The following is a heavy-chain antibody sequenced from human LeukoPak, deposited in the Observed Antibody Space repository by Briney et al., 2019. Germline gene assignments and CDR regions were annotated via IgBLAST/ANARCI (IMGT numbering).Heavy chain of an antibody. D-gene: IGHD3-10*01. J-gene: IGHJ4*02. CDR3: ARGPKSYYYGSGSYAAY. V-gene: IGHV1-3*01. CDR2: INAGNGNT. Sequence: ASVKVSCTASGYTFTSYAMHWVRQAPGQRLEWMGWINAGNGNTKYSQKFQGRVTITRDTSASTAYMELSSLRSEDTAVYYCARGPKSYYYGSGSYAAYWGQGTLVTVSS. CDR1: GYTFTSYA.